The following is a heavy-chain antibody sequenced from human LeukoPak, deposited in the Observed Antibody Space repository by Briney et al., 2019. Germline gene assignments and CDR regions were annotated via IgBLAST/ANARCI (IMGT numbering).Heavy chain of an antibody. D-gene: IGHD3-22*01. Sequence: PSETLSLTCAVYGGAFSGYYWSWIRQPPGKGLEWIGEINHSGSTNYNPSLKSRVTISVDTSKNQFSLKLSSVTAADTAVYYCARHRYYDSSGSILGPELNFDYWGQGTLVAVSS. V-gene: IGHV4-34*01. CDR1: GGAFSGYY. CDR3: ARHRYYDSSGSILGPELNFDY. J-gene: IGHJ4*02. CDR2: INHSGST.